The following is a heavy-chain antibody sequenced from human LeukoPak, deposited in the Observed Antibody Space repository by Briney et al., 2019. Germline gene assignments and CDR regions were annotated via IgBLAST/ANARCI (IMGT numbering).Heavy chain of an antibody. D-gene: IGHD6-6*01. CDR1: GGSISSSSYY. J-gene: IGHJ4*02. Sequence: SETLSLTCTVSGGSISSSSYYWGWIRQPPGKGLEWIGSTYYSGSTYYNLSLKSRVTISVDTSKNQFSLKLSSVTAADTAVYYCAREYSSSLYFDYWGQGTLVTVSS. CDR2: TYYSGST. V-gene: IGHV4-39*07. CDR3: AREYSSSLYFDY.